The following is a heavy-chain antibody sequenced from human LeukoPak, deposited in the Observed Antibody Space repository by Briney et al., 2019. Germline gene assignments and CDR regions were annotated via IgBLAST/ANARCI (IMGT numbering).Heavy chain of an antibody. V-gene: IGHV3-20*04. D-gene: IGHD3-10*02. Sequence: GGSLRLSCAASGFTFDDYGMSWVRQAPGKGLEWVSGINWNGGSTGYADSVKGRFTISRDNAKNSLYLQMNSLRAEDTAVYYCAEVGITVIGGVWGKGTTVTISS. J-gene: IGHJ6*04. CDR1: GFTFDDYG. CDR3: AEVGITVIGGV. CDR2: INWNGGST.